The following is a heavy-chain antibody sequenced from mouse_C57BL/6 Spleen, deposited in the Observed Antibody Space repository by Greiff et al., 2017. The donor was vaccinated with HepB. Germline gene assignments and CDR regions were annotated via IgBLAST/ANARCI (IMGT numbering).Heavy chain of an antibody. Sequence: EVKLMESGPGLVKPSQSLSLTCSVTGYSITSGYYWNWIRQFPGNKLEWMGYISYDGSNNYNPSLKNRISITRDTSKNQFFLKLNSVTTEDTATYYCVRGEDYYGSNDYWGQGTTLTVSS. CDR2: ISYDGSN. V-gene: IGHV3-6*01. CDR1: GYSITSGYY. D-gene: IGHD1-1*01. J-gene: IGHJ2*01. CDR3: VRGEDYYGSNDY.